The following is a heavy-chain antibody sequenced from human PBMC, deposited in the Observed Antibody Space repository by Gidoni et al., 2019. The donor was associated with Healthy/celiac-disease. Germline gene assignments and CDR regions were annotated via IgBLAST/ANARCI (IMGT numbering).Heavy chain of an antibody. V-gene: IGHV3-66*01. CDR1: GFTVSSNY. CDR3: ARDLSPGGWFDP. D-gene: IGHD3-16*01. J-gene: IGHJ5*02. Sequence: EVQLVESGGVLVQPGGSLRRSCAASGFTVSSNYMSWVRQAPGKGLEWVSVIYIVVSPYSADSVKGRFTISRDNAKNTLYLQMNSLRAEDTAVYYCARDLSPGGWFDPWGQGTLVTVSS. CDR2: IYIVVSP.